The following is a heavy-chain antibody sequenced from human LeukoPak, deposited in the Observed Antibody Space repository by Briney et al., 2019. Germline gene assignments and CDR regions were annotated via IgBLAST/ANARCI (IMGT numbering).Heavy chain of an antibody. Sequence: SGRSLRLSCAASGFTFDDYAMHWVRHAAGKGLEWVSGISWNSGSIGYADSVKGRFTISRDNAKNSLYLQMNSLRAEDMALYYCAKGNRQWLNLNWFDPWGQGTLVTVSS. CDR3: AKGNRQWLNLNWFDP. CDR2: ISWNSGSI. D-gene: IGHD6-19*01. V-gene: IGHV3-9*03. CDR1: GFTFDDYA. J-gene: IGHJ5*02.